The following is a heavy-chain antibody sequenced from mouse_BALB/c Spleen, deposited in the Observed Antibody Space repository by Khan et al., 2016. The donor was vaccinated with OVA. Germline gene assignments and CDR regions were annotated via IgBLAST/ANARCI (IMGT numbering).Heavy chain of an antibody. D-gene: IGHD1-1*01. J-gene: IGHJ3*01. V-gene: IGHV1S136*01. CDR1: GYSFTNYI. CDR2: INPYNDGA. CDR3: ARDYGRSFWFAY. Sequence: EVQLKQSGPELVKPGASVKISCQASGYSFTNYIIHWVKQNPGQGLEWIGYINPYNDGAKYNEKFKGKATLTSDKSSSTAYMELSGLTSEDSAVYYCARDYGRSFWFAYWGQGTLVTVSA.